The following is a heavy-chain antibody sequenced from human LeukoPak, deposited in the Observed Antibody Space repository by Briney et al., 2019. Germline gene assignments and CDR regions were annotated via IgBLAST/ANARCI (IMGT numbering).Heavy chain of an antibody. D-gene: IGHD1-26*01. J-gene: IGHJ6*02. Sequence: GGSLRLSCAASGLTVSSNYMSWVRQAPGKGLEWVAVISYDGSNEYYADSVKGRFTISRDNSKNSVFLQMNSLRAEDTAVYYCAKEWPWEYFYYGMNVWGQGTTVTVSS. CDR3: AKEWPWEYFYYGMNV. CDR2: ISYDGSNE. CDR1: GLTVSSNY. V-gene: IGHV3-30*18.